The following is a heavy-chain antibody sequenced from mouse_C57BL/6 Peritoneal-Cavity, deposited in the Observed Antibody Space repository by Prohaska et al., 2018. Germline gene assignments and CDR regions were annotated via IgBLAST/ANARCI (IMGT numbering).Heavy chain of an antibody. CDR2: IHPSDSDT. J-gene: IGHJ4*01. CDR1: GYTFTSYW. D-gene: IGHD1-1*01. Sequence: QVQLQQPGAELVKPGASVKVSCTASGYTFTSYWMYWVKQRPGQGLEWIGRIHPSDSDTNYNQKFKGKATLTVDKSSSTAYMQLSSLTSEDSAVYYCAASITTVVAYYAMDYWGQGTSVTVSS. CDR3: AASITTVVAYYAMDY. V-gene: IGHV1-74*01.